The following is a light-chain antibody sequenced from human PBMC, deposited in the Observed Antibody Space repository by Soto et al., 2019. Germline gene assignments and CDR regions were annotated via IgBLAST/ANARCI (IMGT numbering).Light chain of an antibody. J-gene: IGKJ1*01. CDR3: QQIKNDPWT. CDR2: AAS. CDR1: QDIASY. V-gene: IGKV1-9*01. Sequence: DIQLTQSPSFLSASVGDRVIITCRASQDIASYLAWYQQKPGKAPQLLIYAASTLQSGVPSRFSGSGSGTEFTLTISSLQPEDFATYYCQQIKNDPWTFGQGTKVEIK.